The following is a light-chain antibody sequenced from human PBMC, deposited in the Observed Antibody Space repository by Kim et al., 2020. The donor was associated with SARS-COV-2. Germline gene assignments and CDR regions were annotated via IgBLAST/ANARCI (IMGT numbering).Light chain of an antibody. CDR2: DTS. CDR3: QQYNDWPLT. J-gene: IGKJ1*01. CDR1: QTVSSN. Sequence: EVVMTQSPATLSLSPGERATLSCRASQTVSSNFLAWYQQNPGQTPRLLIYDTSSRATGIPARFSGSGSGTEFTLTISTLQSEDFAVYYCQQYNDWPLTFGQGTKVDIK. V-gene: IGKV3D-15*01.